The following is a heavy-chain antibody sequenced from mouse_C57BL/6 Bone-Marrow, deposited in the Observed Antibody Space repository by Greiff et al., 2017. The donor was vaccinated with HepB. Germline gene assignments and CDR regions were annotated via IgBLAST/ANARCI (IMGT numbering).Heavy chain of an antibody. CDR2: ISDGGSYT. V-gene: IGHV5-4*03. CDR3: ARPLYYDYDYAMDY. J-gene: IGHJ4*01. Sequence: EVMLVESGGGLVKPGGSLKLSCAASGFTFSSYAMSWVRQTPEKRLEWVATISDGGSYTYYPDNVKGRFTISRDNAKNNLYLQLSHLKSEDTAMYYCARPLYYDYDYAMDYWGQGTSVTVSS. D-gene: IGHD2-4*01. CDR1: GFTFSSYA.